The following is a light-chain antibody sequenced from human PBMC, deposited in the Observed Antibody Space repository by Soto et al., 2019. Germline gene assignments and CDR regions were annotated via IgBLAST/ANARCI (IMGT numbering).Light chain of an antibody. CDR2: DVS. CDR1: SSDVGGYNY. J-gene: IGLJ1*01. CDR3: CSYAGSLYV. V-gene: IGLV2-11*01. Sequence: QSVLTQPRSVSGSPGQSVTISCTGTSSDVGGYNYVSWYQQHPGKAPKLMIYDVSKRPSGVPDRFSGSKSGNTASLTISGLQAEDEAEYYCCSYAGSLYVFGPGTKLTVL.